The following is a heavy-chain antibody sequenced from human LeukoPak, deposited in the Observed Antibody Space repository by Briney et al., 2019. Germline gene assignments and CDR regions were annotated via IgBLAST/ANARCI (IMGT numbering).Heavy chain of an antibody. CDR3: ARGLRYFGWLYES. J-gene: IGHJ5*02. D-gene: IGHD3-9*01. CDR1: GGSISSRSYY. Sequence: PSETLSLTCTVSGGSISSRSYYWSWIRQPAGKGLEWIGRIDTSGSTNFNPSLKSRVTISVDTSKNQFSLRLSSVTAADTAVYYCARGLRYFGWLYESWGQGSLVTASS. V-gene: IGHV4-61*02. CDR2: IDTSGST.